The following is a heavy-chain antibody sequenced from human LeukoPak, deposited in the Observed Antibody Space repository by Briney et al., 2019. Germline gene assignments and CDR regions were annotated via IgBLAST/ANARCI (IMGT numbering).Heavy chain of an antibody. CDR3: ARTLAYCGGDCSSRIDY. V-gene: IGHV4-34*01. Sequence: SETLSLTCTVSGGSISNYYWSWIRQPPGKGLEWIGEINHSGSTNYNPSLKSRVTISVDTSKNQFSLKLSSVTAADTAVYYCARTLAYCGGDCSSRIDYWGQGTLVTVSS. CDR1: GGSISNYY. J-gene: IGHJ4*02. CDR2: INHSGST. D-gene: IGHD2-21*02.